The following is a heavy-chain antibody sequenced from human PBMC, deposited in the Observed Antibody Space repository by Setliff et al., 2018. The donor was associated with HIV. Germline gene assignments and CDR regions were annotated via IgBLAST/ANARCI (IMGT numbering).Heavy chain of an antibody. Sequence: SVKVSCKASGYTFTGYYMHWVRQAPGQGLEWMGGIIPIFGTANYAQKFQGRVTITADEFTSTAYMELSSLRSEDTAVYYCARVVRPPTPYYYYFYYMDVWGKGTTVTVSS. J-gene: IGHJ6*03. V-gene: IGHV1-69*13. CDR2: IIPIFGTA. CDR3: ARVVRPPTPYYYYFYYMDV. CDR1: GYTFTGYY. D-gene: IGHD2-15*01.